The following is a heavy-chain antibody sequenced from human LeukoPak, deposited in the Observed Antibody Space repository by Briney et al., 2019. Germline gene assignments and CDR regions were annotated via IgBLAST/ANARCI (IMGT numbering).Heavy chain of an antibody. J-gene: IGHJ3*02. Sequence: PGGSLRLSCAASGFTFSSYAMHWVRQAPGKGLEWVAVISYDGSIKYYADSVKGRFTISRDNSKNTLYLQMNSLRAEDTAVYYCARDYGGNSDAFDIWGQGTMVTVSS. V-gene: IGHV3-30*01. CDR1: GFTFSSYA. CDR3: ARDYGGNSDAFDI. CDR2: ISYDGSIK. D-gene: IGHD4-23*01.